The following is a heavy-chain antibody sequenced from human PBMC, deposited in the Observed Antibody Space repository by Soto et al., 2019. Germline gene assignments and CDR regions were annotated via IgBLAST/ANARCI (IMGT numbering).Heavy chain of an antibody. J-gene: IGHJ4*02. Sequence: SETLSLTCTVSGGSISSNYWTWIRQPPGKGLEWIGYVYNSGSTNYNPSLKSRVTISEDTSKSQFSLKVNSMTAADTAVYYCARYRREAVAGYTLDNWGQGILVTSPQ. CDR1: GGSISSNY. CDR3: ARYRREAVAGYTLDN. V-gene: IGHV4-59*01. D-gene: IGHD6-13*01. CDR2: VYNSGST.